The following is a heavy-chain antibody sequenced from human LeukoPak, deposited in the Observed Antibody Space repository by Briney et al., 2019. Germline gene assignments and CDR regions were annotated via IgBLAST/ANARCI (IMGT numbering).Heavy chain of an antibody. D-gene: IGHD2-21*02. V-gene: IGHV3-30*04. Sequence: AGRSLRLSCAASGFTFSSYAMHWVRQAPGKGLEWVAVISYDGCNKYYADSVKGRFTISRDNSKNTLSLQMNSLRAEDTAVYYCARTLVPVVVTAIMGYWGQGTLVTVSS. CDR2: ISYDGCNK. CDR3: ARTLVPVVVTAIMGY. CDR1: GFTFSSYA. J-gene: IGHJ4*02.